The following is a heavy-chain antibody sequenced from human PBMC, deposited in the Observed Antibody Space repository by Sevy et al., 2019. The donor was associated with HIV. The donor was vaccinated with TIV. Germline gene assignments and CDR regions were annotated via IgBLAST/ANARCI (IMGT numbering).Heavy chain of an antibody. CDR1: GGSINSGDYY. CDR2: IFHTGST. Sequence: SETLSLTCTVSGGSINSGDYYWSWIRQHPEKGLEWIGYIFHTGSTYYSRSFKSRATISVDTSKNQFSLKLSLMTAADTAVYYCAREGTKGVWFDPWGQGTLVTVSS. V-gene: IGHV4-31*03. D-gene: IGHD3-16*01. CDR3: AREGTKGVWFDP. J-gene: IGHJ5*02.